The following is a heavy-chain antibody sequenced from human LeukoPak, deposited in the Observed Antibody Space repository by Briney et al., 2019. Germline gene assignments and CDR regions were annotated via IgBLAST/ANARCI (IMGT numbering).Heavy chain of an antibody. CDR3: ARAPYGPGYSSSWAKNWFDP. V-gene: IGHV4-39*07. D-gene: IGHD6-13*01. CDR2: IYYSGST. CDR1: GGSISSSSYY. Sequence: SETLSLTCTVSGGSISSSSYYWGWIRQPPGKGLEWIGSIYYSGSTYYNPSLKSRVTISVDTSKNQFSLKLSSVTAADTAVYYCARAPYGPGYSSSWAKNWFDPWGQGTLVTVSS. J-gene: IGHJ5*02.